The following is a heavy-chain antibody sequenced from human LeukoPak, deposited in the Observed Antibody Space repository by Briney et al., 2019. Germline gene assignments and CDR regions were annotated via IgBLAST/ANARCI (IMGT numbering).Heavy chain of an antibody. CDR1: GGSISSGGYS. Sequence: SETLSLTCAVSGGSISSGGYSWSWIRQPPGKGLEWIGYIYHSGSTYYNPSLKSRVTISVDRSKNQSSLKLSSVTAADTAVYYCARAAFEGDYGSGSYPDYWGQGTLVTVSS. CDR3: ARAAFEGDYGSGSYPDY. D-gene: IGHD3-10*01. J-gene: IGHJ4*02. CDR2: IYHSGST. V-gene: IGHV4-30-2*01.